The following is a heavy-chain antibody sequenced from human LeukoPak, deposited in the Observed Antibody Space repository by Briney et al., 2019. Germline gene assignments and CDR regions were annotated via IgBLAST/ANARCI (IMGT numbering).Heavy chain of an antibody. CDR1: GFTFSSYA. Sequence: QSGGSLRLSCAASGFTFSSYAMSWVRQAPGKGLEWVSAISGSGGSTYYADSVKGRFTISRDNSKNTLYLQMNSLRAEDTAVYYCAKGDYGDYEYNWFDPWGQGTLVTVSS. V-gene: IGHV3-23*01. CDR2: ISGSGGST. D-gene: IGHD4-17*01. J-gene: IGHJ5*02. CDR3: AKGDYGDYEYNWFDP.